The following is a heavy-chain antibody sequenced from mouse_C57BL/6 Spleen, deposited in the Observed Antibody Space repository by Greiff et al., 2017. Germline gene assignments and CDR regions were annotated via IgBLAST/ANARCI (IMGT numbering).Heavy chain of an antibody. Sequence: VQLQQSGAELVKPGASVKISCKASGYAFSSYWMNWVKQRHGKGLEGIGQIYPGDGDTNYNGKFKGKATMTADRSSSTADMQLSSLPAEDSAVYCGARELVGDYWGQGTTLTVSS. CDR1: GYAFSSYW. CDR2: IYPGDGDT. J-gene: IGHJ2*01. CDR3: ARELVGDY. D-gene: IGHD4-1*01. V-gene: IGHV1-80*01.